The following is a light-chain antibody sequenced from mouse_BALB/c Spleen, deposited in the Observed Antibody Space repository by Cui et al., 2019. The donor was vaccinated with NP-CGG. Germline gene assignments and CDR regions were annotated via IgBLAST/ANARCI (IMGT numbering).Light chain of an antibody. CDR3: ALWYSNHWV. CDR1: TGAVTTSNY. CDR2: GTN. V-gene: IGLV1*01. Sequence: QALLTQPSALTTSPGETVTLTCRSNTGAVTTSNYANWVQEKPDHLFTGLIGGTNNRAPGVPARFSGSLIGDKAALTITGAQTEDEAIYFCALWYSNHWVFGGGTKLTVL. J-gene: IGLJ1*01.